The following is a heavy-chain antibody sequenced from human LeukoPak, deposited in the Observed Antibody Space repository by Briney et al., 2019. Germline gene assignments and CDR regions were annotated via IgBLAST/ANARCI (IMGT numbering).Heavy chain of an antibody. CDR1: GFTFSSYS. D-gene: IGHD3-3*01. CDR3: ARDSSNDYNFWSGYHTNYMDV. V-gene: IGHV3-21*01. CDR2: ISSSSSYI. Sequence: GGSLRLSCAASGFTFSSYSMNWVRQAPGKGLEWVSSISSSSSYIYYADSVKGRFTISRDNAQNSLYLQMNSLRAEDTAVYYCARDSSNDYNFWSGYHTNYMDVWGKGTTVTVSS. J-gene: IGHJ6*03.